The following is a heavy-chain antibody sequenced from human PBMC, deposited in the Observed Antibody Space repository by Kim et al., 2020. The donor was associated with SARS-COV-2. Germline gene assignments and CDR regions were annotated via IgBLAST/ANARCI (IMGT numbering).Heavy chain of an antibody. Sequence: NPSIKLRVTISVDPSKNQFSLKLSSVTAADTAVYYCARVYGSGSYSGMDVWGQGTTVTVSS. J-gene: IGHJ6*02. CDR3: ARVYGSGSYSGMDV. D-gene: IGHD3-10*01. V-gene: IGHV4-34*01.